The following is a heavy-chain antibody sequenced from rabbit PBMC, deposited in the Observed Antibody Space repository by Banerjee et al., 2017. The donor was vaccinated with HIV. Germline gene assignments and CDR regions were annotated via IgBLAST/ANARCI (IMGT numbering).Heavy chain of an antibody. V-gene: IGHV1S47*01. J-gene: IGHJ4*01. CDR2: IDLLFGTT. D-gene: IGHD1-1*01. Sequence: EQLMESGGGLVQLGGSLKLSCKASGFDFSRTGVSWVRQAPGKGLEWIGYIDLLFGTTYYANWVNGRFSFPSHNAQNTLYLQVHSLTSADTATYFFVRGASGSGYYSLWGPGTLVTVS. CDR1: GFDFSRTG. CDR3: VRGASGSGYYSL.